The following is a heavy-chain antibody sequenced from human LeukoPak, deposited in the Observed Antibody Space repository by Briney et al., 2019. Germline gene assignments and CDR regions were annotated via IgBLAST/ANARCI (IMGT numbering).Heavy chain of an antibody. J-gene: IGHJ3*02. D-gene: IGHD2-2*01. CDR1: GYTFTGYY. CDR3: ARERSIIGYCSSTSCYHAFDI. CDR2: INPNSGGT. Sequence: ASVKVSCKASGYTFTGYYMHRVRQAPGQGLEWMGRINPNSGGTNYAQKFQGRVTMTRDTSISTACMELSRLRSDDTAVYYCARERSIIGYCSSTSCYHAFDIWGQGTMVTVSS. V-gene: IGHV1-2*06.